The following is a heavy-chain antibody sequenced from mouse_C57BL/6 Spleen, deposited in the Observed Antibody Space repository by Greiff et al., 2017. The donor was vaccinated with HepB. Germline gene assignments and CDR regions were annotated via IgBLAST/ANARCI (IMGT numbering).Heavy chain of an antibody. J-gene: IGHJ4*01. CDR2: IDPSDSYT. CDR3: AREGTGAMDY. CDR1: GYTFTSYW. Sequence: VQLQQSGAELVMPGASVKLSCKASGYTFTSYWMHWVKQRPGQGLEWIGEIDPSDSYTNYNQKFKGKSTLTVDKSSSTAYMQLSSLTSEDYAVYYCAREGTGAMDYWGQGTSVTVSS. D-gene: IGHD3-3*01. V-gene: IGHV1-69*01.